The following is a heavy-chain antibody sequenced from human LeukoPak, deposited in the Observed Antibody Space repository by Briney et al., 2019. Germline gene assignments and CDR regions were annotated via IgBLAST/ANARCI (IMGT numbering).Heavy chain of an antibody. CDR1: GGSISSYY. CDR2: INWNGGST. D-gene: IGHD2-2*01. V-gene: IGHV3-20*01. Sequence: PSETLSLTCTVSGGSISSYYWSWVRQAPGKGLEWVSGINWNGGSTGYADSVKGRFTISRDNAKNSLYLQMNSLRAEDTALYHCARRGGRKYQLPSGYYYYMDVWGKGTTVTVSS. J-gene: IGHJ6*03. CDR3: ARRGGRKYQLPSGYYYYMDV.